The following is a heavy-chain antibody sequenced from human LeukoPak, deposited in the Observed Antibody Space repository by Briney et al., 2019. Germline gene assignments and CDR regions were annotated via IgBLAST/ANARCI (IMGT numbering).Heavy chain of an antibody. D-gene: IGHD4-17*01. J-gene: IGHJ4*02. V-gene: IGHV4-31*03. CDR2: IYYSGST. Sequence: SQTLSLTCTVSGGSISSGGYYWSWIRQHPGKGLEWIGYIYYSGSTYYNPSPKSRVTISVDTSKNQFSLKLSSVTAADTAVYYCAREMNYADYALFDYWGQGTLVTVSS. CDR3: AREMNYADYALFDY. CDR1: GGSISSGGYY.